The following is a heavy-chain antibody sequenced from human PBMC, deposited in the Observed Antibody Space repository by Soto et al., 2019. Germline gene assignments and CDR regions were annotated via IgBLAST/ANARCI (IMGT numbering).Heavy chain of an antibody. CDR1: GGSISSSSYY. J-gene: IGHJ4*02. V-gene: IGHV4-39*01. CDR2: IYYSGST. Sequence: PSETLSLTCTVSGGSISSSSYYWGWIRQPPGKGLEWIGSIYYSGSTYYNPSLKSRVTISVGTSKNQFSLKLSSVTAADTAVYYCARQRDWNPRGFDYWGQGTLVTVSS. CDR3: ARQRDWNPRGFDY. D-gene: IGHD1-1*01.